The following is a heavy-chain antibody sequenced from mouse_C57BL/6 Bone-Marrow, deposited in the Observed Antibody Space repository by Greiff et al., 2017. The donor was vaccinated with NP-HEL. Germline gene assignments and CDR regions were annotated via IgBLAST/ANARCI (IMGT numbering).Heavy chain of an antibody. CDR1: GFNIKNTY. D-gene: IGHD2-4*01. J-gene: IGHJ3*01. CDR2: IDPANGNT. Sequence: VQLQQSVAELVRPGASVKLSCTASGFNIKNTYMHWVKQRPEQGLEWIGRIDPANGNTNYAPKFQGKATITADTSSNTAYLQLSCLTSEDTAIYCSALNDYDYEGFAYWGQGTLVTVSA. CDR3: ALNDYDYEGFAY. V-gene: IGHV14-3*01.